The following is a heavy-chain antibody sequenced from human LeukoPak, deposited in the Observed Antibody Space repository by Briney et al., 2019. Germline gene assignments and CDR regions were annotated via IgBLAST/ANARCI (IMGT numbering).Heavy chain of an antibody. Sequence: KPSETLSLTCAVYGGSLSGYYWSWIRQPPGKGLECIGEINHSGSTNYNPSLKSRDTKSVDTSKNQFSLKLSSVTAADTAVDYCATGPEGGDPYDYWGQGTLVTVSS. J-gene: IGHJ4*02. CDR2: INHSGST. CDR3: ATGPEGGDPYDY. CDR1: GGSLSGYY. V-gene: IGHV4-34*01. D-gene: IGHD2-21*01.